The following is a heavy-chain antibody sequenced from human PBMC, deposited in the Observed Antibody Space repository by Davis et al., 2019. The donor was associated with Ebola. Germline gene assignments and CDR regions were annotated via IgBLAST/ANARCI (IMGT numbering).Heavy chain of an antibody. D-gene: IGHD5-18*01. CDR2: TSFCNGRT. CDR3: ARDSAVVFFDY. Sequence: PGGSLRLSCAASGFTFSRYTINWVRQAPGKGLEWVSYTSFCNGRTYYADSVKGRFTSSRDGATNSVHLQMDSLRADATAVYYCARDSAVVFFDYWSQGTLVTVSS. CDR1: GFTFSRYT. J-gene: IGHJ4*02. V-gene: IGHV3-21*04.